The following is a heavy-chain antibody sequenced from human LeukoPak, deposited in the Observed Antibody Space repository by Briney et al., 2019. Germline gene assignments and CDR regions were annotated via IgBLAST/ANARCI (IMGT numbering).Heavy chain of an antibody. J-gene: IGHJ2*01. CDR1: GGSINSNNYY. Sequence: PSETLSLTCTVSGGSINSNNYYWGWIRQPPGKGLEWIGSIYSSGSAYYNPSLKSRVTISVDTSKNQFSLKLSSVAAADTAVYYCARGDSGSYYYWYFDLWGRGTLVTVSS. V-gene: IGHV4-39*07. CDR2: IYSSGSA. D-gene: IGHD1-26*01. CDR3: ARGDSGSYYYWYFDL.